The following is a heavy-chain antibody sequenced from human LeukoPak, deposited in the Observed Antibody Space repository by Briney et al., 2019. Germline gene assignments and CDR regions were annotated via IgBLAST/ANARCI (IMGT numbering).Heavy chain of an antibody. J-gene: IGHJ4*02. CDR1: GFIFSAYT. D-gene: IGHD3-22*01. Sequence: GGSLRLSCAASGFIFSAYTMNWVRQAPGKVLEWVSSISSSSTYKYYADSVKGRFTISRDNAQNSVYLQMNSLRAEDTAVYYCARVAQYYYDSSGYYCPDYWGQGTLVTVSS. CDR2: ISSSSTYK. CDR3: ARVAQYYYDSSGYYCPDY. V-gene: IGHV3-21*01.